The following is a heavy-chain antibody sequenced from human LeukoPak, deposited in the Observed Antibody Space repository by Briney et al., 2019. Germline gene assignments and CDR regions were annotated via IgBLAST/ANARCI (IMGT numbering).Heavy chain of an antibody. Sequence: GASVKVSCKASGYTFTSYGISWVRQAPGQGLEWMGWISGSTGDTNYAQKLQGRVTMTTDTSTSTAYMELRSLRSDDTAVYYCARDLPSQYGSGYHYFDYWGQGTLVTVSS. CDR3: ARDLPSQYGSGYHYFDY. CDR2: ISGSTGDT. D-gene: IGHD3-10*01. V-gene: IGHV1-18*01. J-gene: IGHJ4*02. CDR1: GYTFTSYG.